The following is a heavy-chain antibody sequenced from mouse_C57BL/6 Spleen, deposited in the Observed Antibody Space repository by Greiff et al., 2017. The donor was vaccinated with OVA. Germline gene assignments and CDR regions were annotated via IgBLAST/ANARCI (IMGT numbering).Heavy chain of an antibody. CDR2: IYPGGGYT. CDR3: ARRGQYGNYPYWYFDV. V-gene: IGHV1-63*01. Sequence: QVHVKQSGAELVRPGTSVKMSCKASGYTFTNYWIGWAKRRPGHGLEWIGDIYPGGGYTNYNEKFKGKATLTADKSSSTAYMQFSSLTSEDSAIYYCARRGQYGNYPYWYFDVWGTGTTVTVAS. J-gene: IGHJ1*03. CDR1: GYTFTNYW. D-gene: IGHD2-1*01.